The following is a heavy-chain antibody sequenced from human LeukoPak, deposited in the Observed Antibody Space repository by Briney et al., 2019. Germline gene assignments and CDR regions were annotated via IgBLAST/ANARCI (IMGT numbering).Heavy chain of an antibody. J-gene: IGHJ4*02. V-gene: IGHV4-30-4*01. CDR2: IYYSGST. D-gene: IGHD3-10*01. CDR3: AGAPLWFGELPTFDY. Sequence: SETLSLTCTVSGGSISSGDYYWSWIRQPPGKGLGWIGYIYYSGSTYYNPSLKSRVTISVDTSKNQFSLKLSSVTAADTAVYYCAGAPLWFGELPTFDYWGQGTLVTVSS. CDR1: GGSISSGDYY.